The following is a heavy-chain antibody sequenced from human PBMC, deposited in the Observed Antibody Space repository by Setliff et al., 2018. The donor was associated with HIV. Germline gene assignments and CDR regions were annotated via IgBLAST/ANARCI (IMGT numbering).Heavy chain of an antibody. CDR2: INPSGGRT. J-gene: IGHJ3*02. CDR3: ARIPGSSWYNGFDI. D-gene: IGHD6-13*01. Sequence: ASVKVSCKASGYAFTSYYMHWVRQAPGPGLEWMGMINPSGGRTSYAQKFQGRVTMARDTSTSTVYMELSSLRSEDTAVYYFARIPGSSWYNGFDIWGQGTMVTVSS. V-gene: IGHV1-46*01. CDR1: GYAFTSYY.